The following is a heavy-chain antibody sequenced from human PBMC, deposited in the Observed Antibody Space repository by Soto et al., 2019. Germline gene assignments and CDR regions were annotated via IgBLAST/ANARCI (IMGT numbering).Heavy chain of an antibody. V-gene: IGHV2-5*02. CDR2: TYWDDDK. D-gene: IGHD4-17*01. CDR3: AHRRRDYGDYLFDY. CDR1: GSSLSTSGVG. Sequence: SGTTLVNRTQSFTVTCTFSGSSLSTSGVGVGWIRQPPGKALGWLALTYWDDDKRYNPSLKSRLTITKDTSKNQVVLTMTNMDPVDTATYYCAHRRRDYGDYLFDYWGQGTLVTVSS. J-gene: IGHJ4*02.